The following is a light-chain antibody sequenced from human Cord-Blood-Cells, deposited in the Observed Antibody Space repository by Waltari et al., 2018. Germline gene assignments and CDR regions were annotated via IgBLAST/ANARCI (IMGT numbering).Light chain of an antibody. V-gene: IGLV2-23*01. J-gene: IGLJ1*01. CDR1: SSDVGTYNL. Sequence: QSALTQPASVSGSPGQSITIPCTGTSSDVGTYNLVSSYQQHPGKAPKLMIYEGSKRPSGVSNRFSGSKSGNTASLTISGLQAEDEADYYCCSYAGSSTSYVFGTGTKVTVL. CDR3: CSYAGSSTSYV. CDR2: EGS.